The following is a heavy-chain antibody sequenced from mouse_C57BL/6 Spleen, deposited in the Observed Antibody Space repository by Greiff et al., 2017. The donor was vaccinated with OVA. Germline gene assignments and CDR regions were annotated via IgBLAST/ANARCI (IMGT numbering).Heavy chain of an antibody. Sequence: VKLQESGAELARPGASVKLSCKASGYTFTSYGISWVKQRTGQGLEWIGEIYPRSGNTYYNEKFKGKATLTADKSSSTAYMELRSLTSEDSAVYFCAREGANYYGSMNAMDYWGQGTSVTVSS. V-gene: IGHV1-81*01. CDR2: IYPRSGNT. CDR3: AREGANYYGSMNAMDY. J-gene: IGHJ4*01. CDR1: GYTFTSYG. D-gene: IGHD1-1*01.